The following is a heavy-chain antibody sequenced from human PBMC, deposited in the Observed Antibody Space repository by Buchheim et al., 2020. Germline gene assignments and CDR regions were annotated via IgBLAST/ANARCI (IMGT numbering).Heavy chain of an antibody. D-gene: IGHD6-25*01. Sequence: QVQLVQSGAEMKKPGASVKISCKASGYTVTTYYVHWVRQAPGQGLEWMGLINPSGDSTGYAQRFQGRVTVTRDTSTSTVNMELSSLRSEDTAVYYCAGEYSGSGGFQHWGQGT. CDR2: INPSGDST. CDR1: GYTVTTYY. CDR3: AGEYSGSGGFQH. J-gene: IGHJ1*01. V-gene: IGHV1-46*01.